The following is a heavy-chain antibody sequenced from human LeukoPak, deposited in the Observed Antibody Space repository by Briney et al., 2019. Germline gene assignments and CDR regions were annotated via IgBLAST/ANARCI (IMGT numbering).Heavy chain of an antibody. Sequence: GASVKVSCKTSGYTFNTYPIHWVRQAPGQGLEWMGWIRTNSGTPTYAQAFTGRFVFSLDTSVSTAYLQISSLKAEDTAVYYCARGTPPRFYRYAEIYFDYWGQGSLVTVSS. V-gene: IGHV7-4-1*02. D-gene: IGHD5-18*01. CDR2: IRTNSGTP. CDR3: ARGTPPRFYRYAEIYFDY. J-gene: IGHJ4*02. CDR1: GYTFNTYP.